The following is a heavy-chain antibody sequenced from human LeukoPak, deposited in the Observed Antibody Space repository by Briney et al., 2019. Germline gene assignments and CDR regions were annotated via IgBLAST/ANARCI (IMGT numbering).Heavy chain of an antibody. D-gene: IGHD6-13*01. J-gene: IGHJ3*02. Sequence: PAGSLSLACAASAFTVGSNYMSCVRPAPGKGLEWVSVTYSGGSTYYADFGKGRFTISRDNSKNTLYLQMNSLRAEDTAVYYCARDRASGYSSRLDAFDIWGQGTMVTVSS. V-gene: IGHV3-66*02. CDR1: AFTVGSNY. CDR3: ARDRASGYSSRLDAFDI. CDR2: TYSGGST.